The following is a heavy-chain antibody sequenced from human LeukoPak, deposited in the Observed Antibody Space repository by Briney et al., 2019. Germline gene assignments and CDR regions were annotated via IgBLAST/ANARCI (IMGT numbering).Heavy chain of an antibody. CDR1: GYTFIAYY. J-gene: IGHJ4*02. D-gene: IGHD3-16*01. CDR3: ARVGGSGAYYAFDY. Sequence: ASVKVSCKASGYTFIAYYIHWVRQAPGQGLEWMGRINPNSGDTDYAQKFQGRIIMSRDTSISTLYMDLSRLRPDDTAVYYCARVGGSGAYYAFDYWGQGSLVTVSS. CDR2: INPNSGDT. V-gene: IGHV1-2*06.